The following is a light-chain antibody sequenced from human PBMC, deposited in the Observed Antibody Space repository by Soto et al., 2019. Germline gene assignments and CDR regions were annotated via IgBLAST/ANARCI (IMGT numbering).Light chain of an antibody. CDR3: QQYDNSLWA. V-gene: IGKV3-20*01. Sequence: EVVLTQSPGTLSLSPGERATLSCRASESVSSSFLTWYQQKPGQAPRLLIYRTSNRVTGIPDRFSGSGSGTDFTLTISRLEPEDFAVYYCQQYDNSLWAFGQGTKVDIK. CDR2: RTS. J-gene: IGKJ1*01. CDR1: ESVSSSF.